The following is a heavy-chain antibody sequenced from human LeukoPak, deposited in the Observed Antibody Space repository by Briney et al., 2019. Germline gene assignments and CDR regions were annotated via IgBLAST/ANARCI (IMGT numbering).Heavy chain of an antibody. CDR3: ARGGYSYGYDDDFDY. CDR1: GGSISSYY. D-gene: IGHD5-18*01. V-gene: IGHV4-59*01. Sequence: PSETLSLTCTVSGGSISSYYWSWIRQPPGKGLEWIGYIYNSGSTNYNPSLKSRVTISVDTSKNKFFLKLSSVTAADTAVYYCARGGYSYGYDDDFDYWGQGTLVTVSS. CDR2: IYNSGST. J-gene: IGHJ4*02.